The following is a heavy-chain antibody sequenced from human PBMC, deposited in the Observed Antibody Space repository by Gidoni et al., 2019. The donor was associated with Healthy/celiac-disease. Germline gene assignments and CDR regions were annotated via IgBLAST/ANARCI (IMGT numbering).Heavy chain of an antibody. V-gene: IGHV3-21*01. D-gene: IGHD2-2*01. Sequence: EVQLVESGGGLVKPGGSLRLSCAASGFPFSSYSMNWVRQAPGKGLEWVSSISSSSSYIYYADSVKGRFTISRDNAKNSLYLQMNSLRAEDTAVYYCARDIVVVPAAIDDYWGQGTLVTVSS. CDR1: GFPFSSYS. CDR2: ISSSSSYI. CDR3: ARDIVVVPAAIDDY. J-gene: IGHJ4*02.